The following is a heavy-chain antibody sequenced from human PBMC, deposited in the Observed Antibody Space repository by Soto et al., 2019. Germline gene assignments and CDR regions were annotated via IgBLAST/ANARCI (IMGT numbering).Heavy chain of an antibody. J-gene: IGHJ6*02. CDR3: ARVLSPMAPYSYYYYGMDV. CDR2: ISTGGSAV. Sequence: PGGSLRLSCAASGFTFGSYTMNWARQAPGKGLEWISYISTGGSAVYYADSVKGRFTMSRDNGRDLVYLQMNSLRAEDTAVYYCARVLSPMAPYSYYYYGMDVWGQGTAVTVSS. CDR1: GFTFGSYT. V-gene: IGHV3-48*01. D-gene: IGHD3-10*01.